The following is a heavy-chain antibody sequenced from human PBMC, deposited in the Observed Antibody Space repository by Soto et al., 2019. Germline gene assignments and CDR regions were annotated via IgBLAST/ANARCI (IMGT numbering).Heavy chain of an antibody. J-gene: IGHJ4*02. CDR2: IYYSGST. D-gene: IGHD6-13*01. CDR1: GGSISSSSYY. Sequence: SETLSPTCTVSGGSISSSSYYWGWIRQPPGKGLEWIGSIYYSGSTYYNPSLKSRVTISVDTSKNQFSLKLSSVTAADTAVYYCARGLYSSSWYYFDYWGQGTLVTVS. V-gene: IGHV4-39*01. CDR3: ARGLYSSSWYYFDY.